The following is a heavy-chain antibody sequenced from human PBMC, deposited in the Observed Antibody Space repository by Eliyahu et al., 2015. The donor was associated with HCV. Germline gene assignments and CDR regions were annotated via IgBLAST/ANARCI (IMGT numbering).Heavy chain of an antibody. D-gene: IGHD6-13*01. V-gene: IGHV4-61*02. J-gene: IGHJ4*02. CDR3: ASLSASGTLIDS. Sequence: QVQLQESGPGLVKASQTLSLTCTVSAGSISNVRYYWSWIRQPAGKGLEWIGRLYTSGNTNYNPSLKSRVTISMDTSKNQFSLNLGSVTAADTAVYYCASLSASGTLIDSWGQGTLVTVSS. CDR1: AGSISNVRYY. CDR2: LYTSGNT.